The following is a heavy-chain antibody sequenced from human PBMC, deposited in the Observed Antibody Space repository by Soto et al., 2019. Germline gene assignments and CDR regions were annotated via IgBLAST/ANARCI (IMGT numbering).Heavy chain of an antibody. J-gene: IGHJ4*02. CDR2: IYYSGST. D-gene: IGHD2-2*01. V-gene: IGHV4-31*03. CDR3: ARVPYCSSTRCSTPRFDY. CDR1: GGSISSGGYY. Sequence: QVQLQESGPGLVKPSQTLSLTCTVSGGSISSGGYYWSWIRQHPGKGLEWIGYIYYSGSTYYNPSLKSRVTISVDTSKNQFSLKLSSVTAADTAVYYCARVPYCSSTRCSTPRFDYWGQGTLVTVSS.